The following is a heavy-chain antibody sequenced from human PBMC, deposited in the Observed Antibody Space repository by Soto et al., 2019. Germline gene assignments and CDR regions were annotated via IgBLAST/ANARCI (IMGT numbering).Heavy chain of an antibody. J-gene: IGHJ6*02. Sequence: GASVKVSCKASGYTFTSYYMHWVRQAPGQGLEWMGVINPSGGSTSYAQKFQGRVTMTRDTSTSTVYMELSSLRSEDTAVYYCARSGSYGDYYYGMDVWGQGTTVTVSS. CDR3: ARSGSYGDYYYGMDV. CDR2: INPSGGST. CDR1: GYTFTSYY. D-gene: IGHD4-17*01. V-gene: IGHV1-46*01.